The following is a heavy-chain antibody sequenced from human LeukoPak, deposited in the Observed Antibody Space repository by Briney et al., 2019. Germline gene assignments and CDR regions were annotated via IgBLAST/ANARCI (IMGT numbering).Heavy chain of an antibody. V-gene: IGHV1-46*01. Sequence: ASVKVSCKASGYTFTSYYMHWVRQAPGQGLEWMGIINPSGGSTSYAQKFQGRVTMTRDMSTSTAYMELSRLRSDDTAVYYCARGNSSSSPYYYYCYMDVWGKGTTVTVSS. D-gene: IGHD6-6*01. J-gene: IGHJ6*03. CDR2: INPSGGST. CDR3: ARGNSSSSPYYYYCYMDV. CDR1: GYTFTSYY.